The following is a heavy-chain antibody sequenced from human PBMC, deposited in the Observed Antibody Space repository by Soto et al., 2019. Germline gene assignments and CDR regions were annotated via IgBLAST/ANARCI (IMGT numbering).Heavy chain of an antibody. CDR3: EHGGDYNVLVFAF. Sequence: GVAWIRQPPGKALEWLALIYWDDDQRYSPSLKDRLTISKDSSRSRVVLTISNMNPEDTGIFLGEHGGDYNVLVFAFWGPGSLVPVS. J-gene: IGHJ1*01. CDR2: IYWDDDQ. D-gene: IGHD4-17*01. CDR1: G. V-gene: IGHV2-5*02.